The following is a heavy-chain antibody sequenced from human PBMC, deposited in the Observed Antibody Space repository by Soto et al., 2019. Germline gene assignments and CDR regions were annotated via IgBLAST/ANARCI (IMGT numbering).Heavy chain of an antibody. Sequence: NPSETLSLTCTVSGGSISSGGYYWSWIRQHPGKGLEWIGYIYYSGSTYYNPSLKSRVTISVDTSKNQFSLKLSSVTAADTAVYYCARSAEGLLGYYYYGMDVWGQGTTVTVSS. CDR1: GGSISSGGYY. V-gene: IGHV4-31*03. J-gene: IGHJ6*02. D-gene: IGHD2-15*01. CDR3: ARSAEGLLGYYYYGMDV. CDR2: IYYSGST.